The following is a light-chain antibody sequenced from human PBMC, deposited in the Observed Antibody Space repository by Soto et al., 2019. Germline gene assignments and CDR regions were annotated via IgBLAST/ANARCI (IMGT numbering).Light chain of an antibody. CDR1: SSDVGRYNY. V-gene: IGLV2-14*01. CDR3: CSYTNRATYV. Sequence: QSVLAQPASVSGPPGQSITISCTGTSSDVGRYNYVSWYQQHPGKAPKLMIHEVSYRPSGVSSRFSGSKSGNTASLTISGLQAEDEAEYHCCSYTNRATYVFGTGTEVTVL. J-gene: IGLJ1*01. CDR2: EVS.